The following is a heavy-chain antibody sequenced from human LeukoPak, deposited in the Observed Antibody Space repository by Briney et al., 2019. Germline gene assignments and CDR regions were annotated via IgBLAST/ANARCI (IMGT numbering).Heavy chain of an antibody. CDR1: GASVSSYY. V-gene: IGHV4-59*08. CDR2: IYYSGST. CDR3: ARIRDIVVVPAAKLGNDAFDI. D-gene: IGHD2-2*01. J-gene: IGHJ3*02. Sequence: NPSETLSLTCTVSGASVSSYYWSWIRQPPGKGLEWIGYIYYSGSTNYNPSLKSRVTISVDTSENQFSLKLSSVTAADTAVYYCARIRDIVVVPAAKLGNDAFDIWGQGTMVTVSS.